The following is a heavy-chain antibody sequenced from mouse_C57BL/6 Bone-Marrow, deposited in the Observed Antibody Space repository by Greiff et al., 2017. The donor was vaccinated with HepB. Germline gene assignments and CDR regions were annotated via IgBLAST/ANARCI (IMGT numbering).Heavy chain of an antibody. CDR1: GYTFTDYE. CDR2: IDPETGGT. V-gene: IGHV1-15*01. Sequence: VKLQESGAELVRPGASVTLSCKASGYTFTDYEMHWVKQTPVHGLEWIGAIDPETGGTAYNQKFKGKAILTADKSSSTAYMELRSLTSEDSAVYYCTNTVVPLYAMDYWGQGTSVTVSS. D-gene: IGHD1-1*01. J-gene: IGHJ4*01. CDR3: TNTVVPLYAMDY.